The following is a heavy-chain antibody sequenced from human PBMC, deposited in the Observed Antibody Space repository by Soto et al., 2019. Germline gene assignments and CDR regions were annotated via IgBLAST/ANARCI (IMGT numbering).Heavy chain of an antibody. Sequence: GGSLRLSSAASGFTFSSYSMNWVRQAPGKGLEWVSYISSSSSTIYYADSVKGRFTISRDNAKNSLYLQMNSLRAEDTAVYYCARHPERIAQIGWFDPWGQGTLVTFSS. V-gene: IGHV3-48*01. CDR2: ISSSSSTI. J-gene: IGHJ5*02. D-gene: IGHD6-13*01. CDR1: GFTFSSYS. CDR3: ARHPERIAQIGWFDP.